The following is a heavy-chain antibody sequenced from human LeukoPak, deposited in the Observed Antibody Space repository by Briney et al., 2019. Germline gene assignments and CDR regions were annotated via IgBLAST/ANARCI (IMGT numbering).Heavy chain of an antibody. D-gene: IGHD3-10*01. V-gene: IGHV3-23*01. J-gene: IGHJ4*02. Sequence: PGGSLRLSCAASGFTFSSFGMNWVRQAPGKGLEWVSAISASGGSTYYADSVRGRFTISRDNSKNTLYLQMNSLRAEDTAVYYCAKRGTPSVYGSGSYTFDYWGQGALVTVSS. CDR3: AKRGTPSVYGSGSYTFDY. CDR1: GFTFSSFG. CDR2: ISASGGST.